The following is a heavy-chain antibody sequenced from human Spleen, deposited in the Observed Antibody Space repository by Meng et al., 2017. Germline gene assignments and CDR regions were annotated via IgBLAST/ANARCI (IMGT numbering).Heavy chain of an antibody. V-gene: IGHV3-23*01. CDR1: AFTFSYA. CDR2: VSGGGGST. D-gene: IGHD2-2*01. CDR3: VREYCSSTSCYFYY. J-gene: IGHJ4*02. Sequence: GESLKISCAASAFTFSYAMNWVRQAPGKGLEWVSAVSGGGGSTYYADSVKGRFTISRDNSKNTLYLQMNSLRAEDTALYYCVREYCSSTSCYFYYWGQGTLVTVSS.